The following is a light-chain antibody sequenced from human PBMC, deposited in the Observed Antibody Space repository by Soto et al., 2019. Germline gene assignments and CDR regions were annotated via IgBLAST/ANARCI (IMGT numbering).Light chain of an antibody. V-gene: IGKV3-11*01. J-gene: IGKJ5*01. CDR2: DAS. Sequence: EIVLTQSPVTLSVSPGERATLSCRASQSVSSNLAWYQQKPGQAPRLLIYDASNRATGIPARFSGSGSGTDFTLTISSLEPEDFAVYYCQHRYNWLITFGQGTRLEIK. CDR1: QSVSSN. CDR3: QHRYNWLIT.